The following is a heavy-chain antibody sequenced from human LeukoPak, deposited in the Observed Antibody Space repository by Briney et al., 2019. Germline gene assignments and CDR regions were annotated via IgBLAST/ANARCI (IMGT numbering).Heavy chain of an antibody. CDR3: ARERAVAATDAFDI. Sequence: ASVKVSCKASGYTFTSYGISWVRQAPGQGLEWMGWISAYNGNTNYAQKLQGRVTMTTDTSTSTDYMELRSLRSVDTAVYYCARERAVAATDAFDIWGQGTMVTVSS. CDR1: GYTFTSYG. CDR2: ISAYNGNT. V-gene: IGHV1-18*01. J-gene: IGHJ3*02. D-gene: IGHD6-19*01.